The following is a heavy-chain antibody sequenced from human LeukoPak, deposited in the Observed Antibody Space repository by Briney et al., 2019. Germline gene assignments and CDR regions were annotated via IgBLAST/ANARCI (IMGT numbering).Heavy chain of an antibody. CDR1: GFTFSSYA. V-gene: IGHV3-30*04. CDR3: ARPWVPKRGSSGYGY. D-gene: IGHD3-22*01. Sequence: GGSLRLSCAASGFTFSSYAMHWVRQAPGKGLEWVAVISYDGSNKYYADSVKGRFTISRDNSKNTLYLQMNSLRAEDTAVYYCARPWVPKRGSSGYGYWGQGTLVTVSS. J-gene: IGHJ4*02. CDR2: ISYDGSNK.